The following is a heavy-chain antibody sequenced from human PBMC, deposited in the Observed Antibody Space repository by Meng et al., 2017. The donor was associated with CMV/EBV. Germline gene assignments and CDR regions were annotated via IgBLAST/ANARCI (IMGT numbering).Heavy chain of an antibody. V-gene: IGHV1-8*03. CDR2: MNPNSGNT. CDR3: ARARNNRILEWYDAFDF. CDR1: GYTFPSYD. Sequence: ASVTVSCKASGYTFPSYDSNWVRQATGQGREWMGWMNPNSGNTGYAQKFQGRVTITRNTSISTAYLKLSSLRDEDTDVYDCARARNNRILEWYDAFDFWGQGTMVTVSS. D-gene: IGHD3-3*01. J-gene: IGHJ3*01.